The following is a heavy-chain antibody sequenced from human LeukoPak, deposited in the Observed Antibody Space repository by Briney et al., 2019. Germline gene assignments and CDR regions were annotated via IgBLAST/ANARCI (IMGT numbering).Heavy chain of an antibody. CDR2: ISSSSSTI. D-gene: IGHD3-10*01. CDR3: ARANYGSGSGWYFDY. J-gene: IGHJ4*02. CDR1: GFTFSSYS. Sequence: GGSLRLSCAASGFTFSSYSMNWVRQAPGKGLEWVSYISSSSSTIYYADSVKGRFTISRDNSKNTLYLQMNSLRAEDTAVYYCARANYGSGSGWYFDYWGQGTLVTVSS. V-gene: IGHV3-48*01.